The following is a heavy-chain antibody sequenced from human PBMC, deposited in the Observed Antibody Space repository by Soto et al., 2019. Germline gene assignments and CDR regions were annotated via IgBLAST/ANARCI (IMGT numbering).Heavy chain of an antibody. V-gene: IGHV2-5*02. CDR1: GLSLRTTGVG. D-gene: IGHD2-21*02. Sequence: QVTLKESGPTLVKPTQTLTLTCTVSGLSLRTTGVGVGWVRQPPGKALESLALLYWDDATRYSPSLRCRLTIAKDISDTQVVLTMTHMDTVDTATYYCVQSRCGGDCLVIYSTHAYNGWDVWGQGTTVTVSS. CDR3: VQSRCGGDCLVIYSTHAYNGWDV. CDR2: LYWDDAT. J-gene: IGHJ6*02.